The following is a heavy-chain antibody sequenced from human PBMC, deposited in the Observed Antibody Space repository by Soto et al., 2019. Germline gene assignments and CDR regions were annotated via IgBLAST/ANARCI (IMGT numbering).Heavy chain of an antibody. V-gene: IGHV3-48*02. CDR3: ARDKGDFWSGYYTPYNWFDP. Sequence: GGSLRLSCSASGFTFSSYSMNWVRQAPGKGLEWVSYISSSSSTIYYADSVKGRFTISRDNAKNSLYLQMNSLRDEDTAVYYCARDKGDFWSGYYTPYNWFDPWGQGTLVTVSS. D-gene: IGHD3-3*01. CDR1: GFTFSSYS. J-gene: IGHJ5*02. CDR2: ISSSSSTI.